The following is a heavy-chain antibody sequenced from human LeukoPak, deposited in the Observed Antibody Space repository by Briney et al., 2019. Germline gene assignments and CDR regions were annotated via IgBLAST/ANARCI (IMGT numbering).Heavy chain of an antibody. V-gene: IGHV3-23*01. Sequence: GGSLRLSCAASGFTFKNFAMRWVRQVPGKGLEWVSAVNADGDGKYYADSVNGRFTISRDNSKETVYLPMNSLRAEDTAVYYCTKAGTDGINYNNYYMDVWGKGATVTVSS. D-gene: IGHD1-14*01. J-gene: IGHJ6*03. CDR2: VNADGDGK. CDR3: TKAGTDGINYNNYYMDV. CDR1: GFTFKNFA.